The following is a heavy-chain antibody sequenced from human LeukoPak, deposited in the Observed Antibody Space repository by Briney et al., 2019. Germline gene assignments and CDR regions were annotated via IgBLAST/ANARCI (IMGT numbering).Heavy chain of an antibody. Sequence: GESLKISCQGSGYSFTSYWIGWVRQMPGKGLEWMGIIYPGDSDTRYSPSFQGQVTISADKSISTAYLQWSSLKASDTTMYYCARADSSSHNWFDPWGQGTLVPVSS. CDR3: ARADSSSHNWFDP. CDR2: IYPGDSDT. V-gene: IGHV5-51*01. J-gene: IGHJ5*02. CDR1: GYSFTSYW. D-gene: IGHD6-13*01.